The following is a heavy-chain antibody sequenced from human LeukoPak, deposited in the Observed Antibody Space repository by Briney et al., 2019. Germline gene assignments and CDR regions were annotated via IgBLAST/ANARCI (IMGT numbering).Heavy chain of an antibody. CDR2: IGGSGVST. J-gene: IGHJ4*02. CDR1: GFTFSTYA. Sequence: GGSLRLSCAASGFTFSTYAMSWVRQAPGKGLEWVSAIGGSGVSTYYADSVKGRFTISRDNSKNTLYLQMNSLRAEDTAVYYCARDGEGGVAVAGPYFGYWGQGTLVTVSS. CDR3: ARDGEGGVAVAGPYFGY. D-gene: IGHD6-19*01. V-gene: IGHV3-23*01.